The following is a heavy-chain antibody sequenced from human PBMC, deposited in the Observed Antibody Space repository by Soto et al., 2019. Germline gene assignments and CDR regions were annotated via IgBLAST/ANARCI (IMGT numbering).Heavy chain of an antibody. Sequence: SETLSLTCAVYGGSFSGYYWSWIRQPPGKGLEWIGEINHSGSTNYNPSLKSRVTISVDTSKNQFSLKLSSVTVADTAVYYCARGGLWFGELGFDYWGQGTLVTVYS. J-gene: IGHJ4*02. CDR2: INHSGST. V-gene: IGHV4-34*01. CDR1: GGSFSGYY. D-gene: IGHD3-10*01. CDR3: ARGGLWFGELGFDY.